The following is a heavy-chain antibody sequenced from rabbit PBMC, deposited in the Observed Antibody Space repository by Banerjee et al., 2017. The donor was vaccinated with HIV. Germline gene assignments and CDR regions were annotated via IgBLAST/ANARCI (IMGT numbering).Heavy chain of an antibody. D-gene: IGHD4-1*01. J-gene: IGHJ4*01. CDR3: ARDLAGVIGWNFGL. V-gene: IGHV1S43*01. Sequence: QEHLEESGGDLVKPEGSLTLTCTASGFSFSSNYWICWVRQAPGKGLEWIGCIHTTSGDTYYASWVNGRFSISRSTSLNTVDLKMTSLTAADTATYFCARDLAGVIGWNFGLWGQGTLVTVS. CDR1: GFSFSSNYW. CDR2: IHTTSGDT.